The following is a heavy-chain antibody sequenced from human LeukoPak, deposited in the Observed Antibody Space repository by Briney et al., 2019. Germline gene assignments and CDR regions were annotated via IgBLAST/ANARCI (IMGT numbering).Heavy chain of an antibody. CDR3: ARGRRQLVRSWGY. D-gene: IGHD6-13*01. CDR2: INHSGST. J-gene: IGHJ4*02. CDR1: GGSFSGYY. Sequence: SETLSLTCAVYGGSFSGYYWSWIRQPPGKGLEWIGEINHSGSTNYKPSLKSRVTISVYTSKNQFSLKLTSVTAADTAVYYCARGRRQLVRSWGYWGQGTLVTVSS. V-gene: IGHV4-34*01.